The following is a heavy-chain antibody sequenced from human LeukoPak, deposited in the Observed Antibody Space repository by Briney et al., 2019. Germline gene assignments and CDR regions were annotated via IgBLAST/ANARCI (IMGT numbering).Heavy chain of an antibody. V-gene: IGHV3-43*02. D-gene: IGHD4-23*01. Sequence: GGSLRLSCAAFGFNFDDYAMHWVRQAPGKGLEWVSLISVDGDSTYYADSVKGRFTISRDNSKNSLYLQMNSLRAEDNGLYYCAKEVCRGNLGGVFDIWGQGTMVTVSS. J-gene: IGHJ3*02. CDR1: GFNFDDYA. CDR2: ISVDGDST. CDR3: AKEVCRGNLGGVFDI.